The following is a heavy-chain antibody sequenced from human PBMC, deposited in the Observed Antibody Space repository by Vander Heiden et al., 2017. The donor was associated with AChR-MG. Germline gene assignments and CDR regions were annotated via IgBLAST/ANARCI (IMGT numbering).Heavy chain of an antibody. V-gene: IGHV4-4*02. CDR1: GGSISSSNW. J-gene: IGHJ3*02. CDR2: IYHSGST. Sequence: QVQLQESGPGLVKPSGTLSLTCAVSGGSISSSNWWSWVRQPPGKGLEWIGEIYHSGSTNYNPSLKSRVTISVDKSKNQFSLKLSSVTAADTAVYYCARRYYDILTGTGERAFDIWGQGTMVTVSS. D-gene: IGHD3-9*01. CDR3: ARRYYDILTGTGERAFDI.